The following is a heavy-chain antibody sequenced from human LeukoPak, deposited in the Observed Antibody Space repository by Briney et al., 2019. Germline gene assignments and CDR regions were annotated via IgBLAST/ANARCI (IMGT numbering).Heavy chain of an antibody. D-gene: IGHD6-6*01. CDR3: ARGGRVVHGVDV. V-gene: IGHV3-74*01. Sequence: GGSLRLSCGASGFTFSSYSMNWVRQAPGKGLEWVSRINEDGSRTNYADSVKGRFTISRDNAKNTLYLQMSSLRVEDTAVYYCARGGRVVHGVDVWGQGTTVTVSS. J-gene: IGHJ6*02. CDR2: INEDGSRT. CDR1: GFTFSSYS.